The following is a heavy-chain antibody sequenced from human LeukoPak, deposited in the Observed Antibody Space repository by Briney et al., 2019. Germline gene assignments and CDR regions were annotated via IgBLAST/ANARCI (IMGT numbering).Heavy chain of an antibody. J-gene: IGHJ6*03. V-gene: IGHV1-69*10. CDR1: GGTFSSYA. Sequence: SVKVSCKASGGTFSSYAISWVRQAPGQGLEWMGRIIPILGIANYAQKFQGRVTITADESTSIVYMELSSLRSEDTAVYYCARADTMVRGFILTSDYYYYMDVWGKGTTVTVSS. CDR2: IIPILGIA. CDR3: ARADTMVRGFILTSDYYYYMDV. D-gene: IGHD3-10*01.